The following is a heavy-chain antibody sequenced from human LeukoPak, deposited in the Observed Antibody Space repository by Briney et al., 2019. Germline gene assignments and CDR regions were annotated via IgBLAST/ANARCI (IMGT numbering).Heavy chain of an antibody. V-gene: IGHV3-74*01. CDR2: INSDGSST. CDR3: ARDIVVVTAMSWFDP. J-gene: IGHJ5*02. D-gene: IGHD2-21*02. Sequence: GGSLRLSCAASGFTFSSYWMHWVRQAPGKGLVWVSRINSDGSSTSYADSVKGRFTISRDNAKNTLYLQMNSLRAEDTAVYYCARDIVVVTAMSWFDPWGQGTLVTVSS. CDR1: GFTFSSYW.